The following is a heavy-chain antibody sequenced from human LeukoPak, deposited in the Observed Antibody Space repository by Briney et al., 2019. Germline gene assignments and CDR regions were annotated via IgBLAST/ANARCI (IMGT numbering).Heavy chain of an antibody. CDR2: IYSGGST. J-gene: IGHJ6*02. D-gene: IGHD5-18*01. Sequence: PGGSLRLSCAASGFTFSSNYMSWVRQAPGKGLEWVSVIYSGGSTYYADSVKGRFTISRDNSKNTLYLQMNSLRAEDTAVYYCARWIQLWLFGMDVWGQGTTVTVSS. V-gene: IGHV3-66*01. CDR1: GFTFSSNY. CDR3: ARWIQLWLFGMDV.